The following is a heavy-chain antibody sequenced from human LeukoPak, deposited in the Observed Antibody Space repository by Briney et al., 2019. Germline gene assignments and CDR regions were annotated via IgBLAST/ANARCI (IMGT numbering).Heavy chain of an antibody. J-gene: IGHJ6*02. CDR3: ARQKTKSPVYFYYGMDV. CDR1: GGSFSGYY. Sequence: PSETLSLTCAVYGGSFSGYYWSWIRQFPGKGLEWIGYIYYSGSTTYNPSLQSRITISVDTSKNQFSLKLRSVTAADTAVYYCARQKTKSPVYFYYGMDVWGQGTTVTVSS. CDR2: IYYSGST. V-gene: IGHV4-59*01. D-gene: IGHD2-8*01.